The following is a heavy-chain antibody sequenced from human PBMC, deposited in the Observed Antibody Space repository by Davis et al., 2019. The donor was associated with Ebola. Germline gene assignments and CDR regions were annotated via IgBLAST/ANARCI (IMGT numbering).Heavy chain of an antibody. J-gene: IGHJ4*02. Sequence: SVKVSCKASGGTFSSYTISWVRQAPGQGLEWMGRIIPILGIANYAQKFQGRVTMTTDTSTTTVFMELTNLGSDDTAVYWCARGEGAPDFWGQGTLVTVSS. V-gene: IGHV1-69*02. D-gene: IGHD1-26*01. CDR1: GGTFSSYT. CDR2: IIPILGIA. CDR3: ARGEGAPDF.